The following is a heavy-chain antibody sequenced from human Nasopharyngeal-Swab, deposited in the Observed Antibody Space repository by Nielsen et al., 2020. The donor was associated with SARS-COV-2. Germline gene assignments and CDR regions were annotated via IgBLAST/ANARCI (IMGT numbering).Heavy chain of an antibody. Sequence: SVKVSCKASGGTFSSYAISWVRQASGQGLEWMGGIIPIFGTANYAQKFQGRVTITADKSTSTAYMELSSLRSEDTAVYYCASTPNYYDSSGYYFDYWGQGTLVTVSS. D-gene: IGHD3-22*01. CDR1: GGTFSSYA. J-gene: IGHJ4*02. CDR2: IIPIFGTA. CDR3: ASTPNYYDSSGYYFDY. V-gene: IGHV1-69*06.